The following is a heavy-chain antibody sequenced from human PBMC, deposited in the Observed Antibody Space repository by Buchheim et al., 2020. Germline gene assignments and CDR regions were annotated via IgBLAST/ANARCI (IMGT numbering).Heavy chain of an antibody. CDR2: INWNGGST. J-gene: IGHJ3*02. Sequence: VQLVESGGGVVRPGGSLRLSCAASGFTFDDYGMSWVRQAPGKGLEWVSGINWNGGSTGYADSVKGRFTISRDNAKNSLYLQMNSLRAEDTALYHGARGRPVSDYVWGSYRYGDAFDIWGQGT. CDR3: ARGRPVSDYVWGSYRYGDAFDI. D-gene: IGHD3-16*02. V-gene: IGHV3-20*01. CDR1: GFTFDDYG.